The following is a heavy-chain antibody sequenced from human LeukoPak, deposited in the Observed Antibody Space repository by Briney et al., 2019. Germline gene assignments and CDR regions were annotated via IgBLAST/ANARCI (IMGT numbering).Heavy chain of an antibody. CDR3: ARIRRPWAMVTHYYFDY. V-gene: IGHV4-59*01. J-gene: IGHJ4*02. CDR2: IYYSGST. D-gene: IGHD5-18*01. Sequence: SETLSLTCTVSGGSISSYYWSWIRQPPGKGLEWIGYIYYSGSTNYNPSLKGRVTISVDTSKNQFSLKLSSVTAAGTAVYYCARIRRPWAMVTHYYFDYWGQGTLVTVSS. CDR1: GGSISSYY.